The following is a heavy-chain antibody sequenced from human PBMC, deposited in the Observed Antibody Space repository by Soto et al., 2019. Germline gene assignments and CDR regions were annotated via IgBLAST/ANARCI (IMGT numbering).Heavy chain of an antibody. J-gene: IGHJ4*02. CDR2: VKQDGSEK. CDR3: ARGGGHTYGRLPGVY. D-gene: IGHD5-18*01. CDR1: GFTFSTYW. Sequence: EVQLVESGGGLVQPGGSLRLSCAASGFTFSTYWMTWVRQAPGKGLAWVAHVKQDGSEKYNVDSVKGRFTISRDNAKNSLYLQMNSLRAEDTAVYYCARGGGHTYGRLPGVYWGQGILVTVSS. V-gene: IGHV3-7*05.